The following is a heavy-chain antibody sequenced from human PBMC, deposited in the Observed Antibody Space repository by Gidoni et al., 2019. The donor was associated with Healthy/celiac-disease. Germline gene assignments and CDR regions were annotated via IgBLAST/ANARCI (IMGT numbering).Heavy chain of an antibody. CDR3: ARARSSSWVNWFDP. CDR2: IYYSGST. Sequence: QVQLQESGPGLVKPSQTLSLTCTVSGGSISSGGYYWSWIRQHPGTGLEWIGYIYYSGSTYYNTYLKSRVTISADTSKNQFSLKLSSVTAADTAVYYCARARSSSWVNWFDPWGQGTMVTVSS. D-gene: IGHD6-13*01. J-gene: IGHJ5*02. CDR1: GGSISSGGYY. V-gene: IGHV4-31*03.